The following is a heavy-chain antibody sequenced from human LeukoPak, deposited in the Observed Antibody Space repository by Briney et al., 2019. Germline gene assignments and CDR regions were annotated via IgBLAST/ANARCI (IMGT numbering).Heavy chain of an antibody. J-gene: IGHJ4*02. Sequence: SETLSLTCTVSGVSIRSYYWSWIRQPPGKGLEWIGYMHYSGSTNYNPSLKGRVTTSVDTSKNQFSLKLSSVTAADTAVYYCARVVGQGSDGYYAGDFDYWGQGTLVTVSS. CDR1: GVSIRSYY. CDR3: ARVVGQGSDGYYAGDFDY. D-gene: IGHD3-22*01. V-gene: IGHV4-59*01. CDR2: MHYSGST.